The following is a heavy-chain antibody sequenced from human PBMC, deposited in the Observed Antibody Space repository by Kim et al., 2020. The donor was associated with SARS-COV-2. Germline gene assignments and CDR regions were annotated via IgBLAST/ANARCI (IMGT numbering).Heavy chain of an antibody. Sequence: GESLKISCKGSGYSFTSYWIAWVRQMPGKGLEWMGIIYPGDSDTRYSPSFQGQVTISADKSISTAYLQWSSLKASDTVMYYCARHTALYGSGSYYYYYYGMDVWGQGTTVTVSS. CDR3: ARHTALYGSGSYYYYYYGMDV. CDR1: GYSFTSYW. D-gene: IGHD3-10*01. V-gene: IGHV5-51*01. CDR2: IYPGDSDT. J-gene: IGHJ6*02.